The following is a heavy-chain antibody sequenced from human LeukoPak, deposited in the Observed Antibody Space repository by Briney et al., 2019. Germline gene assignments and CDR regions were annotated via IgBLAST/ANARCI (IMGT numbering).Heavy chain of an antibody. Sequence: GESLQISCKGSGYGFTNYWVGWVRQMPGKGLEWMGIIYPGDSDTRYRPSFQGQVTISADKSFSTAYLQWSSLKASDTAMYYCARRRYCSSTSCYGGVDGFDIWGQGTMVTVSS. J-gene: IGHJ3*02. D-gene: IGHD2-2*01. CDR2: IYPGDSDT. CDR1: GYGFTNYW. CDR3: ARRRYCSSTSCYGGVDGFDI. V-gene: IGHV5-51*01.